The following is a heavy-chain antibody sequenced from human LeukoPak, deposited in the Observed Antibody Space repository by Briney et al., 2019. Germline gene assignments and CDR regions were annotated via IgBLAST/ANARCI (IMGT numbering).Heavy chain of an antibody. D-gene: IGHD3-3*01. V-gene: IGHV3-23*01. CDR2: ISGSGGSI. J-gene: IGHJ5*02. Sequence: GGSLRLSCAASGFTFSSYAMSWVRQAPGKGLEWVSAISGSGGSIYHADSVKGRFTISRDNSKNTLYLQMNSLRAEDTAVYYCAKDLGVVTLGNWFDPWGQGTLVTVSS. CDR3: AKDLGVVTLGNWFDP. CDR1: GFTFSSYA.